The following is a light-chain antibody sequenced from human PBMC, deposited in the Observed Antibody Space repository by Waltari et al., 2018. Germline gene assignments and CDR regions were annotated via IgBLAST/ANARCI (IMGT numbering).Light chain of an antibody. CDR3: QTGGHGTWV. J-gene: IGLJ3*02. Sequence: QLVLTQSPSASASLGASVKLTCTLSSGHSSNVIAWLPEQPGKGLRCLMKVNSDGGHSKGDEIPARFSGSSAGAERYLTSSSLQAEDEADYYCQTGGHGTWVFGGGTKLTVL. V-gene: IGLV4-69*01. CDR1: SGHSSNV. CDR2: VNSDGGH.